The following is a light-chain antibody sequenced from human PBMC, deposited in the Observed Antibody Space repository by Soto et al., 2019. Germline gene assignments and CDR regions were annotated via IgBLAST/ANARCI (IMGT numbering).Light chain of an antibody. V-gene: IGKV1-9*01. CDR3: QQTRTYPRT. CDR1: QGIAAS. CDR2: ADS. J-gene: IGKJ4*01. Sequence: DIQLTQSPSFLSASVGDRVTITCRASQGIAASLAWYQQKPGNHPRLLIYADSTLQSGVPSRFSGSGSGTRGTLTISSLEPEDFATYYGQQTRTYPRTFGGGTKVEMK.